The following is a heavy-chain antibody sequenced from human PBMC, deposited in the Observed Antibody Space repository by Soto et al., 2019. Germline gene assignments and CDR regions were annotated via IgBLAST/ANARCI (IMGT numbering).Heavy chain of an antibody. CDR2: ISGSGGST. D-gene: IGHD2-8*01. Sequence: GGSLRLSCAASGFTFSSYAMSWVRQAPGKGLEWVSAISGSGGSTYYADSVKGRFTISRDKSKNTLYLQINSLRAEDTAVYYCAKGGVYAPFDYWGQGTLVTVSS. CDR3: AKGGVYAPFDY. J-gene: IGHJ4*02. CDR1: GFTFSSYA. V-gene: IGHV3-23*01.